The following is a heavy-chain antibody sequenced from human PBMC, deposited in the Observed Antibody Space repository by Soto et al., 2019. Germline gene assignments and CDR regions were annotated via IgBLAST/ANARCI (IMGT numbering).Heavy chain of an antibody. CDR2: ASPDGTST. CDR3: TRHGSGDYFLFDP. CDR1: GFTFSSFW. V-gene: IGHV3-74*01. D-gene: IGHD4-17*01. Sequence: GGSLRLSCAASGFTFSSFWMHWVRQAPGKGLVWVSRASPDGTSTSYADSVKGRFTISRDNAKNTLYMQMNSLRAEDTAVYYCTRHGSGDYFLFDPWGQGTMVTVYS. J-gene: IGHJ5*02.